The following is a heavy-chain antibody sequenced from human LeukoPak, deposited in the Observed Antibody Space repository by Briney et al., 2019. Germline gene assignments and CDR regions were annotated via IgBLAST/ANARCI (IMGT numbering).Heavy chain of an antibody. Sequence: GGSLRLSCATSGFTFSRSAMNWVRQAPGRGREWVSSISSDSYYIYYGDSLKGRFTISRDNAKNSLFLQMNSLRSEDTAVYYCTRDRGGGSLDYWGQGTLVTVSS. V-gene: IGHV3-21*01. CDR3: TRDRGGGSLDY. J-gene: IGHJ4*02. CDR2: ISSDSYYI. CDR1: GFTFSRSA. D-gene: IGHD3-16*01.